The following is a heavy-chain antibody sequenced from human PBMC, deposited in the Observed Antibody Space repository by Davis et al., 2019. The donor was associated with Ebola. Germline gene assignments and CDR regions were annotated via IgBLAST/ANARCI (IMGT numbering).Heavy chain of an antibody. CDR3: ARSGLSFGVVKYHYGMDV. J-gene: IGHJ6*04. D-gene: IGHD3-3*01. CDR2: ISGSGGTT. V-gene: IGHV3-23*01. CDR1: VITFSGYA. Sequence: GESLKISCADSVITFSGYAMTWVRQAPGKGLEWVSAISGSGGTTYYAGSVKGRFTVSRDNSKKTMYLQMNSLRAEDTAVYYCARSGLSFGVVKYHYGMDVWGKGTTVTVSS.